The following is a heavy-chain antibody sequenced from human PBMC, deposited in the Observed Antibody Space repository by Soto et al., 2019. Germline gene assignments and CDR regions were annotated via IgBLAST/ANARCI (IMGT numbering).Heavy chain of an antibody. Sequence: SETLSLTCSVSGGSISAYYWSWIRQPAGKGLEWIGRIYRSGGTNFNPSLMSRVSMSVDTSKNQFSLKLSSVVAADTAVYYCARGAAAGVDYGMDVWGQGTTVTVSS. D-gene: IGHD6-13*01. CDR2: IYRSGGT. CDR1: GGSISAYY. V-gene: IGHV4-4*07. CDR3: ARGAAAGVDYGMDV. J-gene: IGHJ6*02.